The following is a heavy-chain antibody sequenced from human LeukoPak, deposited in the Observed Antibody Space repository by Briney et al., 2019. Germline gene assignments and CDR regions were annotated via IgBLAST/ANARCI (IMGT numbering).Heavy chain of an antibody. V-gene: IGHV1-46*01. Sequence: ASVKVSCKASGYTFTSYYMHWVRQAPGQGLEWMGIINPSGGSTSYAQKFQGRVTMTRDTSISTAYMELSRLRSDDTAVYYCARVARCGGDCYAFDYWGQGTLVTVSS. CDR1: GYTFTSYY. CDR3: ARVARCGGDCYAFDY. CDR2: INPSGGST. J-gene: IGHJ4*02. D-gene: IGHD2-21*02.